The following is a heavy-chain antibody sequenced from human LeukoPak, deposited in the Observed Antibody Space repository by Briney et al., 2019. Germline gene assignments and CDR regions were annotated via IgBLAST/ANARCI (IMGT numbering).Heavy chain of an antibody. CDR1: GYTFTNYG. CDR2: ISAYNGNT. Sequence: ASVKVSCKASGYTFTNYGISWVRQAPGQGLEWMGWISAYNGNTNYAQNLQGRVTMTTDTSTSTAYMELRSLTSDDTAVYYCARVGAYCTSTSCLDYWGQGTLVTVSS. J-gene: IGHJ4*02. CDR3: ARVGAYCTSTSCLDY. D-gene: IGHD2-2*01. V-gene: IGHV1-18*01.